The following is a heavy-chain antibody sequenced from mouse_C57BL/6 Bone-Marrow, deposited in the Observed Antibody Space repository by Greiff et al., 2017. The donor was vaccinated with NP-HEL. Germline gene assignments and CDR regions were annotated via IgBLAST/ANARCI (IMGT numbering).Heavy chain of an antibody. CDR1: GFSFNTYA. D-gene: IGHD1-1*01. CDR3: VSRITTVVEYAMDY. Sequence: EVMLVESGGGLVQPKGSLKLSCAASGFSFNTYAMNWVRQAPGKGLEWVARIRSKSNNYATYYADSVKDRFTISRDDSESMLYLQMNNLKTEDTAMYYCVSRITTVVEYAMDYWGQGTSVTVSS. CDR2: IRSKSNNYAT. J-gene: IGHJ4*01. V-gene: IGHV10-1*01.